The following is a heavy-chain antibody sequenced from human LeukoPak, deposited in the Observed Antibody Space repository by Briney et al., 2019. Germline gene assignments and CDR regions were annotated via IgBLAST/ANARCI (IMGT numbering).Heavy chain of an antibody. D-gene: IGHD5-24*01. Sequence: ASVKVSCKASGYTFTNYDINWVRQAAGQGLERMGWMNPKSGATDYARKFQGRVTMTRDTSISTAYMELSRLRSDDTAVYYCARVQMATILDAFDIWGQGTMVTVSS. CDR3: ARVQMATILDAFDI. CDR1: GYTFTNYD. J-gene: IGHJ3*02. V-gene: IGHV1-2*02. CDR2: MNPKSGAT.